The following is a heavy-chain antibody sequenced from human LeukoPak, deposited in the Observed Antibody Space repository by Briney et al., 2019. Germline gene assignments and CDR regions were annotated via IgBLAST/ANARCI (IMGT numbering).Heavy chain of an antibody. Sequence: GGSLRLSCAHPGYPPTSYWMSWVCLAPGKGLEWVGRIKSNLDGGTLDYIAPVKGRFTISRDDSTHTLYLQMNSITDVMAAMYCCISDPLLQGGVGYWGQGTLVTVSS. CDR3: ISDPLLQGGVGY. D-gene: IGHD2-21*02. CDR1: GYPPTSYW. V-gene: IGHV3-15*01. J-gene: IGHJ4*02. CDR2: IKSNLDGGTL.